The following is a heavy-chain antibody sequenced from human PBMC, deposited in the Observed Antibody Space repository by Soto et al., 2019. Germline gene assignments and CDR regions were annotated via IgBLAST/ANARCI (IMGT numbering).Heavy chain of an antibody. CDR2: IRSKAYGGTT. CDR1: GFTFGDYA. Sequence: GGSLRLSCTASGFTFGDYAMSWFRQAPGKGLEWVGFIRSKAYGGTTEYAASVKGRFTISRDDSKSIAYLQMNSLKTEDTAVYYCTRYQVTTGWYYYMDVWGKGTTVTVSS. V-gene: IGHV3-49*03. D-gene: IGHD2-21*02. CDR3: TRYQVTTGWYYYMDV. J-gene: IGHJ6*03.